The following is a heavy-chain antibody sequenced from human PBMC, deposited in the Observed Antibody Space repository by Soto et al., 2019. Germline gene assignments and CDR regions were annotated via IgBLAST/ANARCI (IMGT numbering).Heavy chain of an antibody. V-gene: IGHV3-30*04. D-gene: IGHD3-16*01. J-gene: IGHJ4*02. CDR1: GFTFSSYA. Sequence: GGSLRLSCAASGFTFSSYAMHWVRQAPGKGLEWVAVISYDGSNKYYADSVKGRFTISRDNSKNTLYLQMNSLRAEDTAVYYCARDQAALYDYVWGSYYFDYWGQGTLVTVSS. CDR2: ISYDGSNK. CDR3: ARDQAALYDYVWGSYYFDY.